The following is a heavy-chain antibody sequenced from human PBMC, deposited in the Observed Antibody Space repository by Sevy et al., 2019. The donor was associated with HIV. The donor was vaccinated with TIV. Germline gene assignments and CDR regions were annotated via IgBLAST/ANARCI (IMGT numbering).Heavy chain of an antibody. D-gene: IGHD6-13*01. V-gene: IGHV3-30*01. Sequence: GGSLRLSCAASGFTFSSYAMHWVRQAPGKGLERVAVISYDGSNKYYADSVKGRFTISRDNSKNTLYLQMNSLRAEDTAVYYCARDLAAAGTSDYWGQGTLVTVSS. J-gene: IGHJ4*02. CDR1: GFTFSSYA. CDR3: ARDLAAAGTSDY. CDR2: ISYDGSNK.